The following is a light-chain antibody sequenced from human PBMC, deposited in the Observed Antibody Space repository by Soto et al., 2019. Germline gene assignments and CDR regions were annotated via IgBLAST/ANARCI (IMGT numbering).Light chain of an antibody. J-gene: IGKJ1*01. CDR1: QSVDRY. CDR2: DAS. V-gene: IGKV1-5*01. Sequence: DIQMTQSPSTLSASVGYRFPITCRASQSVDRYLAWYQQKPGKAPHLLIYDASSLESGVPSRFSGSGSGTEFTLTISSLQPDDFTTFYCQQYKDYTWTFGQGTTVDIK. CDR3: QQYKDYTWT.